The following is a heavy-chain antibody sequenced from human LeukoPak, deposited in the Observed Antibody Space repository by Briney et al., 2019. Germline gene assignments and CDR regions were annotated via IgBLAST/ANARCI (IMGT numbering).Heavy chain of an antibody. V-gene: IGHV1-46*01. CDR2: INPSGGST. CDR3: ARVATITEVFDY. J-gene: IGHJ4*02. CDR1: GYTFTSYY. D-gene: IGHD5-12*01. Sequence: ASVKVSCKASGYTFTSYYMHWVRQAPGQGLEWMGIINPSGGSTSYAQKFQGRVTMTRDMSTSTVYMELSSLRSEDTAVYYCARVATITEVFDYWGQGTLVTVSS.